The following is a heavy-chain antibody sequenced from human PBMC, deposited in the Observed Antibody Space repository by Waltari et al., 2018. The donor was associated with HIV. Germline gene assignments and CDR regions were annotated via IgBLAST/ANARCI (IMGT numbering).Heavy chain of an antibody. CDR2: IIPILGTA. D-gene: IGHD2-15*01. J-gene: IGHJ5*02. V-gene: IGHV1-69*12. Sequence: QVQLVQSGAEVKKPGSSVKVSCKASGGTFSSYAISWVRQAPGQGLEWMRGIIPILGTANYAQKVQGRVTSTADESTSTAYMELSSLRSEDTAVYYCASTPMVVGEAWFDPWGQGTLVTVSS. CDR1: GGTFSSYA. CDR3: ASTPMVVGEAWFDP.